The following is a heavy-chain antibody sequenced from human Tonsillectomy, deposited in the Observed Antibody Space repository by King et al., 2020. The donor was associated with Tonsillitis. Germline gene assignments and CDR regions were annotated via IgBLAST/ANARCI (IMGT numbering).Heavy chain of an antibody. V-gene: IGHV3-48*03. CDR3: ARVPGYSSSLGALDI. Sequence: QLVQSGGDLVQPGGSPRLSCAASGFTFNNYEMNWVRQAPGKGLEWGSYIGSSGITIYYADSVKGRFTISRDNAKNSLYLQMNSLRAEDTAVYYCARVPGYSSSLGALDIWGQGTMVTVSS. CDR1: GFTFNNYE. D-gene: IGHD6-13*01. CDR2: IGSSGITI. J-gene: IGHJ3*02.